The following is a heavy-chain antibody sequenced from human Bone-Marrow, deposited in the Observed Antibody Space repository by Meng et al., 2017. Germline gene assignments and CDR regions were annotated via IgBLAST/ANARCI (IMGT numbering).Heavy chain of an antibody. CDR1: GFTFSSYA. V-gene: IGHV3-30*16. Sequence: GGPLRLSCAASGFTFSSYAMHWVRQAPGKGLEWVAVISYDGSNKYYADAVKGRFTFTRDNSKNTLYLQMNSLRAEDTAMYYCARDPFVLHGMGVWGQGTTVTVSS. D-gene: IGHD2/OR15-2a*01. J-gene: IGHJ6*02. CDR3: ARDPFVLHGMGV. CDR2: ISYDGSNK.